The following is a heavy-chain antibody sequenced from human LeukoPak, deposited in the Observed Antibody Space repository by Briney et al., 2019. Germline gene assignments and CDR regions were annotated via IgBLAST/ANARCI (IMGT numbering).Heavy chain of an antibody. D-gene: IGHD3-22*01. V-gene: IGHV3-23*01. Sequence: QPGASLRLSCAASGFTFSSYAMSWVRQAPGKGLEWVSAISGSGGSTYYADSVKGRFTISRDNSKNTLYLQMNGLRAEDAAVYYCAINYYDSSGYKDYWGQGTLVTVSS. CDR3: AINYYDSSGYKDY. J-gene: IGHJ4*02. CDR2: ISGSGGST. CDR1: GFTFSSYA.